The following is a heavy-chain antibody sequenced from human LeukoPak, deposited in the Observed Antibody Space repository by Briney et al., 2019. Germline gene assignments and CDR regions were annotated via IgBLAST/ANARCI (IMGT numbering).Heavy chain of an antibody. D-gene: IGHD1-14*01. V-gene: IGHV4-38-2*02. CDR2: IYHSGST. CDR3: ARGPPDRADS. Sequence: SETLSLTCTVSGYSISSGYYWGWIRQPPGKGLEWIGSIYHSGSTYYNPSLKSRVTVSVDTSKNELSLNLNSVTPADTAVYYCARGPPDRADSWGQGTLVTISS. J-gene: IGHJ5*01. CDR1: GYSISSGYY.